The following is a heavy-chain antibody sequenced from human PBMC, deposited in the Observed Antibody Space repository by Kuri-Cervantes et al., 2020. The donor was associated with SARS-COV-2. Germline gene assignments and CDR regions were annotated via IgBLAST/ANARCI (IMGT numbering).Heavy chain of an antibody. CDR1: GFTFSDYY. Sequence: GESLKISCAASGFTFSDYYMSWIRQAPGKGLEWVSYISSSGSTKYYADSVKGRFTISRDNAKNSLYLQMSSLRAKDTAVYYCARDLRLGKSLDYWGQGTLVTVSS. CDR2: ISSSGSTK. V-gene: IGHV3-11*04. J-gene: IGHJ4*02. D-gene: IGHD7-27*01. CDR3: ARDLRLGKSLDY.